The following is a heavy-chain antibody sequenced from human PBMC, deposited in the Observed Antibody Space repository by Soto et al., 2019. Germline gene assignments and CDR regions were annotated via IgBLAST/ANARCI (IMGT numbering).Heavy chain of an antibody. V-gene: IGHV3-33*01. J-gene: IGHJ4*02. Sequence: GGSLRLSCAASGFTFSLYGMHWVRQAPGKGLEWLSVIWYDGSNENYADFVKGRFTISRDNSKSTLYLHMNSLRGEDTAVYYCARDRRHGSGRHYNPPLAYSGLATLVTVSS. CDR1: GFTFSLYG. CDR3: ARDRRHGSGRHYNPPLAY. CDR2: IWYDGSNE. D-gene: IGHD3-10*01.